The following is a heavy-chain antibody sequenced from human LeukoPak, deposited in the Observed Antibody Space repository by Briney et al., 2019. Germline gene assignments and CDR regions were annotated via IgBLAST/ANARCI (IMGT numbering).Heavy chain of an antibody. CDR1: GFIFSHHG. V-gene: IGHV3-33*01. J-gene: IGHJ4*01. Sequence: PGGSLRLSCAASGFIFSHHGMHWVRQAPGKGLEWVAVIWSDGTNRFYADSVKCRFTISRDNSQNTVFLQMNSLRVNDTAIYYCARDAQRGFDYSNSLKYWGHGTLVTVSS. CDR2: IWSDGTNR. CDR3: ARDAQRGFDYSNSLKY. D-gene: IGHD4-11*01.